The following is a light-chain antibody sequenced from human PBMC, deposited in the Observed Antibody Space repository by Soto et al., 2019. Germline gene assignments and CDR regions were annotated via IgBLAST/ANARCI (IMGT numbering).Light chain of an antibody. CDR1: QSISSY. J-gene: IGKJ2*01. CDR2: AAS. V-gene: IGKV1-39*01. Sequence: DIQMTQSPPSLSASVGDRVTITCRASQSISSYLNWYQQSPGKAPKLLIYAASNLQSGVPSRCSGSGSGTDFTLTINSLQPEDSATYYCQQSYSIPYTFGQGTKLEIK. CDR3: QQSYSIPYT.